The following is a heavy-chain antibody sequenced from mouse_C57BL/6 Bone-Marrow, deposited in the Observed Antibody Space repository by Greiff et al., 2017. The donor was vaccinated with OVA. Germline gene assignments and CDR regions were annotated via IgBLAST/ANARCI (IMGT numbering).Heavy chain of an antibody. Sequence: QVQLQQSGAELARPGASVKLSCKASGYTFTSYGISWVKQRNGQGLEWIGEIYPRSGNTYYNEKFKGKATLTADKSSSTAYMELRSLTSEDSAVYFCADLLPIRYFDYWGQGTTLTVSS. D-gene: IGHD2-1*01. V-gene: IGHV1-81*01. J-gene: IGHJ2*01. CDR3: ADLLPIRYFDY. CDR1: GYTFTSYG. CDR2: IYPRSGNT.